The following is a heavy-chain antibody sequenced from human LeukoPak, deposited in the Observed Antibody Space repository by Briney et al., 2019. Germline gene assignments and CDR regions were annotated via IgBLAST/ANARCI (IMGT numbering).Heavy chain of an antibody. CDR2: ISSSGRTI. CDR1: GFTISSYE. Sequence: PGGSLRLSCAASGFTISSYEMNWVRQAPGKGLEWVSYISSSGRTIYYADSVEGRFTISRDNAKNSLYLQLNSLRAEVTAVYYCARVRYGRYEDYWGQGTLVTVSS. V-gene: IGHV3-48*03. CDR3: ARVRYGRYEDY. J-gene: IGHJ4*02. D-gene: IGHD3-16*01.